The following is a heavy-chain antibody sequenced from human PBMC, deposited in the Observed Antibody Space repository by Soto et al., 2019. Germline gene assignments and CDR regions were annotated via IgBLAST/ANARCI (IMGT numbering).Heavy chain of an antibody. CDR3: ASRYYYYYGMEV. CDR1: GGSFSGYY. Sequence: SETLSLTCAVYGGSFSGYYWSWIRQPPGKGLEWIGEINHSGSTNYNPSLKSRVTISVDTSKNQFSLKLSSVTAADTAVYYCASRYYYYYGMEVWGQGTKVTVSS. J-gene: IGHJ6*02. V-gene: IGHV4-34*01. CDR2: INHSGST.